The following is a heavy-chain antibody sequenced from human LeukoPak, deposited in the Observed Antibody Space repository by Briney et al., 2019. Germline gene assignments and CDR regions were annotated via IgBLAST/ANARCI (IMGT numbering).Heavy chain of an antibody. CDR2: INPSGGST. CDR1: GYTFTSYY. J-gene: IGHJ6*02. CDR3: ARVERGYDFWSGYWGPAYYYYGMDV. D-gene: IGHD3-3*01. Sequence: ASVKVSCKASGYTFTSYYMHWVRQAPGQGLEWMGIINPSGGSTSYAQKSQGRVTMTTDTSTSTAYMELRSLRSDDTAVYYCARVERGYDFWSGYWGPAYYYYGMDVWGQGTTVSVSS. V-gene: IGHV1-46*01.